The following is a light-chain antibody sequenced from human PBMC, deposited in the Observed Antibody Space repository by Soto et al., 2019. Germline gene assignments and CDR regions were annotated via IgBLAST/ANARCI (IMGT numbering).Light chain of an antibody. CDR2: GAS. J-gene: IGKJ2*01. V-gene: IGKV3-20*01. CDR1: QSISSSY. CDR3: QQYVNSLYT. Sequence: EIVVPQSPGTLSLSPGERATLSCRASQSISSSYLAWYQQKPGQAPRLLIYGASNRATGIPDRFSGSGSGTDFTLTISRLEPEDFALYYCQQYVNSLYTFGQGTKLEIK.